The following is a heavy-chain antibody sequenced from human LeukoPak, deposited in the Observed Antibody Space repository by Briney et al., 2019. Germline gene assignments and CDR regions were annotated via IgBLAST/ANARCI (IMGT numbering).Heavy chain of an antibody. CDR1: GGSISSGDYY. CDR2: TYYSGST. J-gene: IGHJ4*02. V-gene: IGHV4-30-4*08. Sequence: PSQTLSLTCTVSGGSISSGDYYWSWIRQPPGKGLEWIGYTYYSGSTYYNPSLKSRVIISVDTSKNQFSLKLSSVTAADTAVYYCARALLATVTTGFDYWGQGTLVTVSS. D-gene: IGHD4-17*01. CDR3: ARALLATVTTGFDY.